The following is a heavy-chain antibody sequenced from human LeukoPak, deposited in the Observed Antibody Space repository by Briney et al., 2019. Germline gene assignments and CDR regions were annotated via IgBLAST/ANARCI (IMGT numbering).Heavy chain of an antibody. J-gene: IGHJ4*02. CDR2: INPSGGT. D-gene: IGHD6-13*01. CDR1: GYTFSIYN. Sequence: ASVKVSCKASGYTFSIYNMHWVRQAPGQGLEWMGIINPSGGTSYAQKLQGRITMTRDTPTSTLYMELSSLRSEDTAVYYCAREGVAGTGLDFWGQGTLVTVSS. V-gene: IGHV1-46*01. CDR3: AREGVAGTGLDF.